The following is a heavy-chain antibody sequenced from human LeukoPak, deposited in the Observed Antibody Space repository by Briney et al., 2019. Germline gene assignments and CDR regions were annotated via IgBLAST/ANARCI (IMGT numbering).Heavy chain of an antibody. CDR2: ISYDGSNK. D-gene: IGHD3-22*01. Sequence: PGRSLRLSCAASGFTFSSYGMHWVRQAPGKGLEWVAVISYDGSNKYYADSVKGRFTISRDNSKNTLYLQMNSLRAEDTAVYYCAKDPDSSGYYGIDYWGQGTLVTVSS. V-gene: IGHV3-30*18. CDR1: GFTFSSYG. J-gene: IGHJ4*02. CDR3: AKDPDSSGYYGIDY.